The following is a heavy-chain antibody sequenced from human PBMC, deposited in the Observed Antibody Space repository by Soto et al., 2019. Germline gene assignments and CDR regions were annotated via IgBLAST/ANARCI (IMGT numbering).Heavy chain of an antibody. V-gene: IGHV4-34*01. Sequence: SETLSLTCAVHGGSFSGYYWSWIRQPPGKGLEWIGEINHSGSTNYNPSLKSRVTISVDTSKNQFSLKLSSVTAADTAVYYCARVTYYDFWSGSGYGMDVWGQGTTVTVSS. J-gene: IGHJ6*02. CDR3: ARVTYYDFWSGSGYGMDV. CDR1: GGSFSGYY. D-gene: IGHD3-3*01. CDR2: INHSGST.